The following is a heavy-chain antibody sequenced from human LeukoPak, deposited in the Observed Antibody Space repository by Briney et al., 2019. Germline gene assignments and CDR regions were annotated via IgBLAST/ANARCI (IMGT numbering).Heavy chain of an antibody. CDR2: ITNSGST. V-gene: IGHV4-31*03. CDR3: ARAPTTVVTPSYFDY. CDR1: GGSISSGGYY. Sequence: SETLSPTCTVSGGSISSGGYYWSWIRQHPGKGLEWLGYITNSGSTYYNPSLKSRVTISVDTSKNQFSLKLSSVSAADTAVYYCARAPTTVVTPSYFDYWGQGALVTVSS. D-gene: IGHD4-23*01. J-gene: IGHJ4*02.